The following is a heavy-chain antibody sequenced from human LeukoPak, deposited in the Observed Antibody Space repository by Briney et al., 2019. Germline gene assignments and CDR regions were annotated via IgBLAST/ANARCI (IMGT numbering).Heavy chain of an antibody. CDR1: GXTFSSYV. V-gene: IGHV3-30*03. J-gene: IGHJ4*02. D-gene: IGHD6-13*01. Sequence: GGSLRLSWAASGXTFSSYVMHWVRQAPGKGLEWVAVISYDGSNKYADSVKGRFTISRDNSKNTLFLQMNSLRAEDTAVYYCARDDSGQQLVQGAIDYWGQGTLVTVSS. CDR2: ISYDGSNK. CDR3: ARDDSGQQLVQGAIDY.